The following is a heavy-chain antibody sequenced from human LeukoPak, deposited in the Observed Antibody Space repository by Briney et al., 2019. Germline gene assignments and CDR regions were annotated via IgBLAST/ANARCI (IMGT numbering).Heavy chain of an antibody. CDR2: VSAYNGHT. CDR1: GYTFSNSG. J-gene: IGHJ5*02. V-gene: IGHV1-18*01. CDR3: ARGDWGGSYPFDL. Sequence: VASVKVSCKASGYTFSNSGISWVRQAPGQGLEWLGWVSAYNGHTNFAQKVQGRVTMNTETSTSTAYMELASLKSDDTAIYYCARGDWGGSYPFDLWGQGTLVTVSS. D-gene: IGHD1-26*01.